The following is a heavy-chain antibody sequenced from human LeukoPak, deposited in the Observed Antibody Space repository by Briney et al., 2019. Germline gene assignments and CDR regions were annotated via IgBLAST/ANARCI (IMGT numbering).Heavy chain of an antibody. J-gene: IGHJ6*02. CDR1: GFTVSSNY. V-gene: IGHV3-66*01. CDR2: LYGGGST. CDR3: ARDGGTGTSFGMDV. Sequence: GGSLRLSCAASGFTVSSNYMTWVRQAPGKGLEWVSVLYGGGSTYYADSVKDRSTISRDNSKNTLYLQMNSLRVEDTAVYYCARDGGTGTSFGMDVWGQGTTVTVSS. D-gene: IGHD1-7*01.